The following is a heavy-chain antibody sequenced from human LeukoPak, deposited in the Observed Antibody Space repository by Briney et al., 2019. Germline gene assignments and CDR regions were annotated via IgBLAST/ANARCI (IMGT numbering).Heavy chain of an antibody. D-gene: IGHD3-22*01. CDR2: IKQDGSEK. Sequence: GGSLSLSCAASGFTFSSYWMSWVRQAPGKGLEWVVNIKQDGSEKYYVDSVKGRFTISRDNAKNSLYLQMNSLRAEDTAVYYCARGPAGYYEISGYPYWGQGTMVTVSS. CDR1: GFTFSSYW. V-gene: IGHV3-7*01. J-gene: IGHJ3*01. CDR3: ARGPAGYYEISGYPY.